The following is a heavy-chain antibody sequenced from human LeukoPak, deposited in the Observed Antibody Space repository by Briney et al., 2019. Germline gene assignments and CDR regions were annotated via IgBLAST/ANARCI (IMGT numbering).Heavy chain of an antibody. CDR1: GFTFSDYY. V-gene: IGHV3-11*06. Sequence: GGSLRLSCAASGFTFSDYYMSWIRQAPGKGLEWVSYISSSSSYTNYADSVKGRFTISRDNAKNSLYLQMNSLRAEDTAVYYCAGEYYDSSGYLPDYWGQGTLVTVSS. CDR3: AGEYYDSSGYLPDY. J-gene: IGHJ4*02. D-gene: IGHD3-22*01. CDR2: ISSSSSYT.